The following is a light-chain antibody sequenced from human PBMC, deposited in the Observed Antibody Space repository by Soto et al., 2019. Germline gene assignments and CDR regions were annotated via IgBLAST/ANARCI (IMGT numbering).Light chain of an antibody. V-gene: IGKV1-5*03. J-gene: IGKJ1*01. CDR3: QQYETFSPWT. CDR1: QRIDAW. CDR2: KAT. Sequence: DIQMTQSPSTLSASVGDRVTITCRASQRIDAWLAWYQQKPGTAPKLLIYKATILQSGVPSRFSGSGSGTDFPLAISSLQPDDFATYYCQQYETFSPWTFGQGTKVDIK.